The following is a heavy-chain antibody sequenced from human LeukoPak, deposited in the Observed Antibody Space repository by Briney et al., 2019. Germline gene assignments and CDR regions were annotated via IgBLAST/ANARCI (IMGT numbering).Heavy chain of an antibody. CDR1: GFTFSSYW. V-gene: IGHV3-7*01. CDR2: IKRDGSET. J-gene: IGHJ4*02. CDR3: ARYSGSFLFDY. D-gene: IGHD1-26*01. Sequence: GGSLRLSCAASGFTFSSYWMSWVRQAPGKGLEWVANIKRDGSETYYVDSLKGRFTVSRDNAKNSLYLQMNSLRAEDTAVYYCARYSGSFLFDYWGQGALVTVSP.